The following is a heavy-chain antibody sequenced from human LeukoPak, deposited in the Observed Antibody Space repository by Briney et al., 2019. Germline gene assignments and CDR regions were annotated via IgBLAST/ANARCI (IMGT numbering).Heavy chain of an antibody. J-gene: IGHJ4*02. V-gene: IGHV3-23*01. CDR3: AKNTFYCSSASCYLHY. Sequence: SGGSLRLSCAASGFTFSSYAMSWVRQAPGRGLEWVSAISGNADSTYYADSVKGRFTISRDNSKNTLSLQMNSLRAEDTAVYYCAKNTFYCSSASCYLHYWGQGTLVTVSS. CDR2: ISGNADST. D-gene: IGHD2-2*01. CDR1: GFTFSSYA.